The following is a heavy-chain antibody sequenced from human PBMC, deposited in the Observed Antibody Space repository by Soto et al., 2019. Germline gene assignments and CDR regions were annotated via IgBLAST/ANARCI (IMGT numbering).Heavy chain of an antibody. CDR3: AVAMVREILIFESSGMHV. CDR2: IIPNFATP. V-gene: IGHV1-69*01. CDR1: GGSINNYA. D-gene: IGHD3-10*01. Sequence: QVHLVQSGAEVKKPGSSVKVSCKTSGGSINNYAVSWVRQAPGQGLEWMGGIIPNFATPNYAQKFQDRVTIIADESTSTVYMELRSLRSNDTAVYYCAVAMVREILIFESSGMHVWGQGTTVIVSS. J-gene: IGHJ6*02.